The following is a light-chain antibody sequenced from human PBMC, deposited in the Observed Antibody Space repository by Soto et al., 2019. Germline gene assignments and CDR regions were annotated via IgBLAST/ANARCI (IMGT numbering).Light chain of an antibody. Sequence: MTQSPASLSVSAGERATISCRASQDINNYLSWYQQNPGKAPKLLIYDASNLETGVPSRFSGSESGTDFTFTSSSLRPEDIATYYCQQYTNLPITFGQGTRVDIK. CDR2: DAS. J-gene: IGKJ5*01. V-gene: IGKV1-33*01. CDR1: QDINNY. CDR3: QQYTNLPIT.